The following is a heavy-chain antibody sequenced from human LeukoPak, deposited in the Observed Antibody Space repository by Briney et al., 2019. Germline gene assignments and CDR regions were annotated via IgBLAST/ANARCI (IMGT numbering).Heavy chain of an antibody. CDR3: ARRISYYYYMDV. V-gene: IGHV1-8*03. D-gene: IGHD3-10*01. CDR1: GYTFTSYD. J-gene: IGHJ6*03. Sequence: ASVKVSCKASGYTFTSYDINWVRQATGQGLEWMGWMNPNSGNTGYAQKFQGRVTITRNTSISTAYMELSSLRSEDTAVYYCARRISYYYYMDVWGKGTTVTISS. CDR2: MNPNSGNT.